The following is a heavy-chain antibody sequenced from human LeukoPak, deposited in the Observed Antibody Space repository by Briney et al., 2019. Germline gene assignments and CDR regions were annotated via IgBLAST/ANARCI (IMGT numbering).Heavy chain of an antibody. Sequence: GGSLRLSCAASGFTVSTNYMSWVRRAPGEGLEGVSVIYSSGSTYYADSVKGRFTIFRDNSKNTLYLQMNSLRAEDTAVYYCARDGGLAPYSSSTPFDYWGQGTLVTVSS. CDR1: GFTVSTNY. CDR2: IYSSGST. J-gene: IGHJ4*02. D-gene: IGHD6-6*01. CDR3: ARDGGLAPYSSSTPFDY. V-gene: IGHV3-66*03.